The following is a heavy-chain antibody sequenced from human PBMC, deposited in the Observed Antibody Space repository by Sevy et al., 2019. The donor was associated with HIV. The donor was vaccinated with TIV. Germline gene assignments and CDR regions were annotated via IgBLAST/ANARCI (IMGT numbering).Heavy chain of an antibody. V-gene: IGHV3-15*01. Sequence: GGSLRLSCAASGFTFSNVWMSWVRQAPGKGLEWVGRIQSKTEGGTADYAAPVKGRLTISRDDSKNTLYLQMTSLKTEDTAVYYCTTEALDYDAPDYYYYGMDVWGQGTTVTVSS. CDR1: GFTFSNVW. CDR2: IQSKTEGGTA. CDR3: TTEALDYDAPDYYYYGMDV. J-gene: IGHJ6*02. D-gene: IGHD4-17*01.